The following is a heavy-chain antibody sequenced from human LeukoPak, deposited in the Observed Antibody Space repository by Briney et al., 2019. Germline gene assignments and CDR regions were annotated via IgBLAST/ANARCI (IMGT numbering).Heavy chain of an antibody. CDR2: ISAYNGNT. J-gene: IGHJ5*02. D-gene: IGHD5-18*01. V-gene: IGHV1-18*01. CDR1: GYTFTSYG. CDR3: ARERRDTANAYFDP. Sequence: ASVEVSCKASGYTFTSYGISWVRQAPGQGLEWMGWISAYNGNTNYAQKLQGRVTMTTDTSTSTAYMELRSLRSDNTAVYYCARERRDTANAYFDPWGQGTLVTVSS.